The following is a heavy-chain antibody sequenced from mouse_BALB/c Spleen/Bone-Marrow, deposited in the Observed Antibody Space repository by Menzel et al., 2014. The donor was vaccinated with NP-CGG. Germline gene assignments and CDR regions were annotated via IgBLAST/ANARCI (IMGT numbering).Heavy chain of an antibody. CDR2: ISSGGSYT. Sequence: EVKLTESGGGLVKPGGSLKLSCAASGFTFSSYAMSWVRQTPEKRLEWVATISSGGSYTYYPDSVKGRFTISRDNAKNTLYLQMSSLRSEDTAMYYCARHGITRLLDYWGQGTTLTVSS. J-gene: IGHJ2*01. CDR3: ARHGITRLLDY. V-gene: IGHV5-9-3*01. CDR1: GFTFSSYA. D-gene: IGHD2-4*01.